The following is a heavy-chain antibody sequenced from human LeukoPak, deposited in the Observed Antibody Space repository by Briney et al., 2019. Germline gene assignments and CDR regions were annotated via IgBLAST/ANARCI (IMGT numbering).Heavy chain of an antibody. CDR1: GYTFTDYY. J-gene: IGHJ2*01. CDR3: ARTPGGSYSDDWYFDL. V-gene: IGHV1-2*02. Sequence: ASVKVSCKASGYTFTDYYLHWVRQAPGQGLEWMAWINPHRGVTNYPQKFQGRVTVTRDTSITTAYMELSRLRSDDTAVYYCARTPGGSYSDDWYFDLWGRGTLVTVSS. CDR2: INPHRGVT. D-gene: IGHD1-26*01.